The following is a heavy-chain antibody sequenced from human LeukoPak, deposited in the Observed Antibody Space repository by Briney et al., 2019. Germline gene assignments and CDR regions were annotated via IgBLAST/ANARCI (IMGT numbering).Heavy chain of an antibody. V-gene: IGHV3-33*01. J-gene: IGHJ4*02. CDR1: GFTFSSYG. CDR3: ARVYGDYAVDY. CDR2: IWNDGSNE. Sequence: PGGSLRLSCAASGFTFSSYGIHWVRQAPGKGLEWVALIWNDGSNEEYADSVKGRFTFSRDSSKNTLYLHLNSLRAEDTAVYYCARVYGDYAVDYWAREPWSPSPQ. D-gene: IGHD4-17*01.